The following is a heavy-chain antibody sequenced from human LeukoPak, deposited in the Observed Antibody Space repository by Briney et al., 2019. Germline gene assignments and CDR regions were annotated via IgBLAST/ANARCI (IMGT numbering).Heavy chain of an antibody. Sequence: SETLSLTCAVYGGSFSSYYWSWIRQPPGQGLEWIGEVNRSGNSNYNPSLKSRVTISVDTSKNQISLKLSSVTAADTAVYYCARKIYRGLRAAAAGFFDSWGQGTPVTVSS. J-gene: IGHJ4*02. D-gene: IGHD6-13*01. CDR1: GGSFSSYY. V-gene: IGHV4-34*01. CDR3: ARKIYRGLRAAAAGFFDS. CDR2: VNRSGNS.